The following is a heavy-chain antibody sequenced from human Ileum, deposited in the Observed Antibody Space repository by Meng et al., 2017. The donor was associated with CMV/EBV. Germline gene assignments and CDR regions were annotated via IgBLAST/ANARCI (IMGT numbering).Heavy chain of an antibody. D-gene: IGHD1-14*01. CDR1: GFAFGSHA. V-gene: IGHV3-23*01. J-gene: IGHJ4*02. CDR2: IGGSGHLT. CDR3: VKTTQIPYS. Sequence: GGSLRLSCAASGFAFGSHAMNWVRRAPGKGLEWVSTIGGSGHLTWYADSVRGRFTISRDNSKNTLFLHMNSLRADDTAVYFCVKTTQIPYSWGQGTLVTVSS.